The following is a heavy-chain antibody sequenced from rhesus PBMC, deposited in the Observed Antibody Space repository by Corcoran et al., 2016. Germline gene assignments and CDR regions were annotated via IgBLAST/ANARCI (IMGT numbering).Heavy chain of an antibody. CDR3: ARQGYTDHLGGLDS. D-gene: IGHD2-39*02. V-gene: IGHV4-143*01. CDR2: VYGNRTST. CDR1: GGSITGYHN. J-gene: IGHJ6*01. Sequence: QVQLQESGPGLVKPSETLSLTCTVSGGSITGYHNRTWIRQAPGKGLEWIGAVYGNRTSTNYNPSLKSRLTISKDTSKNQFSLRLTSVTAADTAVYYCARQGYTDHLGGLDSWGQGVVVTVSS.